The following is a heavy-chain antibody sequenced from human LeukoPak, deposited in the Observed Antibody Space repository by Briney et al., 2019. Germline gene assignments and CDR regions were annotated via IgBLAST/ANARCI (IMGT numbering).Heavy chain of an antibody. Sequence: RASVKVSCKASGYTFTGYYMHWLRQAPGQGLEWMGWINPNSGGTNYAQKFQGRVTMTRDTSISTAYMELSRLRSDDTAVYYCARGYCSSTSCYLSYYMDVWGKGTTVTVSS. J-gene: IGHJ6*03. CDR1: GYTFTGYY. CDR3: ARGYCSSTSCYLSYYMDV. D-gene: IGHD2-2*01. CDR2: INPNSGGT. V-gene: IGHV1-2*02.